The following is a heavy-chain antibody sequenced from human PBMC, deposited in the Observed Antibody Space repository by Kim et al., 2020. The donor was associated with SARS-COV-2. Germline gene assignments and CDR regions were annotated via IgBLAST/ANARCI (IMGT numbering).Heavy chain of an antibody. D-gene: IGHD3-3*01. CDR3: AKDGGSTIFGVVPLSYGMDV. J-gene: IGHJ6*02. CDR2: INQDGSEK. Sequence: GGSLRLSCAASGFTFGSYWMSWVRQAPGKGREWVANINQDGSEKYYADSVKGRFTISRDNAKNSLYLQVNSLRAGDTAVYYCAKDGGSTIFGVVPLSYGMDVWGQGTTVTVSS. V-gene: IGHV3-7*01. CDR1: GFTFGSYW.